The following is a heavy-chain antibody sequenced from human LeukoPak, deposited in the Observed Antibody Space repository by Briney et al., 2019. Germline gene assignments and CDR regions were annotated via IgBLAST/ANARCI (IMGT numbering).Heavy chain of an antibody. V-gene: IGHV4-59*08. CDR1: GGSISSYY. D-gene: IGHD6-19*01. CDR3: ARLTGQAVAGTFLDY. CDR2: IYYSEST. J-gene: IGHJ4*02. Sequence: SETLSLTCTVSGGSISSYYWSWIRQPPGKGLEWIGYIYYSESTNYNPSLKSRVTISVDTSKNQFSLKMKSVTAADTAVYYCARLTGQAVAGTFLDYWGQGALVTVSS.